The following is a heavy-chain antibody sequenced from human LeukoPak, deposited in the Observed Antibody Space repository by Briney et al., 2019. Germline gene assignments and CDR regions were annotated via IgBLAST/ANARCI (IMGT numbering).Heavy chain of an antibody. D-gene: IGHD3-9*01. Sequence: SETLSLTCTVSGGSITSHYWSWIRQPPGKGLEWIGYIYYSGSTNYNPSLKSRVTISVDTSKNQFSLDLNSVTAADTAVYYCARTDFDWFLDYWGQGTPATVSS. CDR2: IYYSGST. V-gene: IGHV4-59*11. J-gene: IGHJ4*02. CDR1: GGSITSHY. CDR3: ARTDFDWFLDY.